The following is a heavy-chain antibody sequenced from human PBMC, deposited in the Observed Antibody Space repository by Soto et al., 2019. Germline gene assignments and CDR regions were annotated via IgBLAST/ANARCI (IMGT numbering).Heavy chain of an antibody. CDR1: GFTFSIYA. J-gene: IGHJ4*02. CDR2: ISGSGGST. V-gene: IGHV3-23*01. Sequence: GGSLRLSCAASGFTFSIYAMSWVRQAPGKGLEWVSAISGSGGSTYYADSVKGRFTISRDNSKNTLYLQMNSLRAEDTAVYYCAKERDDIVVVVAARQVDYWGQGTLVTVSS. D-gene: IGHD2-15*01. CDR3: AKERDDIVVVVAARQVDY.